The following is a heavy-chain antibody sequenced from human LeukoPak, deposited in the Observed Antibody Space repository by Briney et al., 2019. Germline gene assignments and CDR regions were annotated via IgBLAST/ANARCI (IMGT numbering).Heavy chain of an antibody. CDR3: ARKFGEFYFDY. CDR1: GGTFSSYA. J-gene: IGHJ4*02. Sequence: ASVKVSCKASGGTFSSYAISWVRQAPGQGLEWMGRIIPILGIANYAQKFQGRVTITADKSTSTAYMELSSLRSEDTAVYYCARKFGEFYFDYWGQGTLVTVSS. D-gene: IGHD3-10*01. CDR2: IIPILGIA. V-gene: IGHV1-69*04.